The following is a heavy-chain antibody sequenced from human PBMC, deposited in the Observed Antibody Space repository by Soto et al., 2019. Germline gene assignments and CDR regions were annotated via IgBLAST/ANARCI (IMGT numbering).Heavy chain of an antibody. CDR1: GFTFNNYA. CDR3: ARDPQMRMCGAGTWYAAY. D-gene: IGHD2-15*01. J-gene: IGHJ4*02. V-gene: IGHV3-30-3*01. CDR2: ISYDGSNK. Sequence: QVQLVESGGGVVQPGRSLRLSCAASGFTFNNYAIHWVRQAPGKGLEWVAVISYDGSNKYYADSVKGRFTISRDNSKNTLSLQMNSLRAEDTAVYYCARDPQMRMCGAGTWYAAYWGQGTLVTVSS.